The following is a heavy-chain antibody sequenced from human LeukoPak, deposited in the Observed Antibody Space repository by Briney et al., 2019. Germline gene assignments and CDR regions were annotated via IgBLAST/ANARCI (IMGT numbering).Heavy chain of an antibody. CDR3: ARHADDYDYVWGSYRGYYFDY. D-gene: IGHD3-16*02. J-gene: IGHJ4*02. CDR1: GGSISSSSYY. Sequence: PSETLSLTCTVSGGSISSSSYYWGWIRHPPGKGLEWIGSIYYSGSTYYNPSLKSRVTISVDTSKNQFSLKLSSVTAADTAVYYCARHADDYDYVWGSYRGYYFDYWGQGTLVTVSS. CDR2: IYYSGST. V-gene: IGHV4-39*01.